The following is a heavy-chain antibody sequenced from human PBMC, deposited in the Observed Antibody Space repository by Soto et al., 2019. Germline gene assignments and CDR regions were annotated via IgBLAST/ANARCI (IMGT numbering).Heavy chain of an antibody. CDR1: GFTFSSYW. CDR2: IKQDGSEK. Sequence: EVQLVESGGGLVQPGGSLRLSCAASGFTFSSYWMSWVRQAPGKGLEWVANIKQDGSEKYYVDSVKGRFTISRDNAKNSQYLQMNSLRAEDTAVYYCARYERWSYGIFSGSFAFDYWGQGTLVTVSS. V-gene: IGHV3-7*01. D-gene: IGHD1-26*01. CDR3: ARYERWSYGIFSGSFAFDY. J-gene: IGHJ4*02.